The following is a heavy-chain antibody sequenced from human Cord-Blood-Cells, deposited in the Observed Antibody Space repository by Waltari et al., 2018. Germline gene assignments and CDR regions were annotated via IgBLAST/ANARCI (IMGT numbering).Heavy chain of an antibody. D-gene: IGHD4-17*01. CDR2: INHSGST. CDR3: ARGPTTFDP. V-gene: IGHV4-34*01. Sequence: QVQLKQWGAGLSKPSETLSLTCAVSGGSFSGYYWSWIRQPPGKGLGWIGEINHSGSTNYNPSLKSRVTISVDTSKNQFSLKLSSVTAADTAVYYCARGPTTFDPWGQGTLVTVSS. CDR1: GGSFSGYY. J-gene: IGHJ5*02.